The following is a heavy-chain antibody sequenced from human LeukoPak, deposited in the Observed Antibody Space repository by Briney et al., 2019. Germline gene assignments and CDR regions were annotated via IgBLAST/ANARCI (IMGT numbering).Heavy chain of an antibody. CDR3: ASDYYGSRGVVFDI. CDR2: INDSGST. D-gene: IGHD3-10*01. Sequence: SETLSLTCAVYGGSFSGYYWRWIRQPPGKGLEWIGEINDSGSTNYNPSLKSRVTISVETYKNQFSLKLNSVTAADTAVYYCASDYYGSRGVVFDIWGQGTMVSVSS. J-gene: IGHJ3*02. V-gene: IGHV4-34*01. CDR1: GGSFSGYY.